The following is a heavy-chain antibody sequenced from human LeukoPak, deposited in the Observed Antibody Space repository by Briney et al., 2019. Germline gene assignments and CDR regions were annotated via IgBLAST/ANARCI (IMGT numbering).Heavy chain of an antibody. CDR2: ISSSSSTI. CDR3: ARDVYYANPRHDY. V-gene: IGHV3-48*01. D-gene: IGHD3-10*01. Sequence: PGGSLRLSCAASGFTFSSYSMNWVRQAPGKGLEGVSYISSSSSTIYYADSVKGRFTISRDNANNLLYLQMNSLRAEDTAVYYCARDVYYANPRHDYWGQGTLVTVSS. CDR1: GFTFSSYS. J-gene: IGHJ4*02.